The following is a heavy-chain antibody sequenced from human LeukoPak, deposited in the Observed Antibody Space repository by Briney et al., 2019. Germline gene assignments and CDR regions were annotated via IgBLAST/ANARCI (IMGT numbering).Heavy chain of an antibody. Sequence: SETLSLTCGVYGGSFSGYYWTWIRQSPGMGLEWIGEIIHSGSTNYNPSLTSRVTISVDTSKKQFSLELSSVTAADTAVYYCARGILVTVYAAFDWWGQGALVTVSS. CDR2: IIHSGST. J-gene: IGHJ4*02. D-gene: IGHD2-8*01. CDR1: GGSFSGYY. CDR3: ARGILVTVYAAFDW. V-gene: IGHV4-34*01.